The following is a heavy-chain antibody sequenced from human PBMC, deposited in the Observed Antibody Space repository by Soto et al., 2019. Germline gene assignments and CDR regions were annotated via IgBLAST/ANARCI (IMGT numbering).Heavy chain of an antibody. Sequence: HGESLKISCKGSGYSFTSYWISWVRQMPGKVLEWMGRIDPSDSYTNYSPSFQGHVTISADKSISTAYLQWSSLKASDTAMYYCARKGYYYDSSGYYPFSSYYYYYGMDVWGQGTTVTVS. V-gene: IGHV5-10-1*01. J-gene: IGHJ6*02. D-gene: IGHD3-22*01. CDR1: GYSFTSYW. CDR3: ARKGYYYDSSGYYPFSSYYYYYGMDV. CDR2: IDPSDSYT.